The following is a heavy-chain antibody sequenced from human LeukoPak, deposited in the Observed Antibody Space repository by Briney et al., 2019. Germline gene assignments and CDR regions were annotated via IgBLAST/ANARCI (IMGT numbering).Heavy chain of an antibody. CDR3: ARPRGLQFGPHDC. J-gene: IGHJ4*02. Sequence: SGGSLRLSCAPSRFTLSTFWMTWVRQAPGEGLEWVANIKKDGREKYYVDSVAGRFPVWRDNAKNSLYLQMNSLRAEDTAVYYCARPRGLQFGPHDCWGQGALVTVSS. CDR1: RFTLSTFW. V-gene: IGHV3-7*01. CDR2: IKKDGREK. D-gene: IGHD5-12*01.